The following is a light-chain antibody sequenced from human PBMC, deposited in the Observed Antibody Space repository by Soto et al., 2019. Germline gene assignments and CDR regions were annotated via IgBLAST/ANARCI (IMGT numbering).Light chain of an antibody. CDR2: GSS. V-gene: IGKV3-20*01. J-gene: IGKJ1*01. CDR1: QSVSSYY. Sequence: EIVWTQSPGTLSLSPGERATLSCRASQSVSSYYLAWYQQKPGQAPRLLIYGSSSRANGIPDRFSGSGSGTEFTLTISRLEPEDFAGDFFPHYGSSRTFGQGTKVEIK. CDR3: PHYGSSRT.